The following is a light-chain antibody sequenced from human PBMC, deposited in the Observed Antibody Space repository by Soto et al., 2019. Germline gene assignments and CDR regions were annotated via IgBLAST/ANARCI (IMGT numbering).Light chain of an antibody. CDR2: AAS. J-gene: IGKJ4*01. CDR1: QGFRSY. CDR3: HQFNSYPPT. Sequence: DIPLTQSPSFLSASVGDRVTITCRASQGFRSYLAWYQQKPGKAPKLLIYAASTLQSGVSSRFSGSGSGTEFTLTISSLQPEDLETYYCHQFNSYPPTFGGGTKVEIK. V-gene: IGKV1-9*01.